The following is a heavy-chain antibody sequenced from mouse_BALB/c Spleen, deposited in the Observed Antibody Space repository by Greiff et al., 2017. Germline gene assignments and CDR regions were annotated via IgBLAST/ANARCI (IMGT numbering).Heavy chain of an antibody. J-gene: IGHJ3*01. CDR1: GFTFSSFG. V-gene: IGHV5-17*02. Sequence: DVMLVESGGGLVQPGGSRKLSCAASGFTFSSFGMHWVRQAPEKGLEWVAYISSGSSTIYYADTVKGRFTISRDNPKNTLFLQMTSLRSEDTAMYYCAREGFITTPPFAYWGQGTLVTVSA. D-gene: IGHD1-1*01. CDR2: ISSGSSTI. CDR3: AREGFITTPPFAY.